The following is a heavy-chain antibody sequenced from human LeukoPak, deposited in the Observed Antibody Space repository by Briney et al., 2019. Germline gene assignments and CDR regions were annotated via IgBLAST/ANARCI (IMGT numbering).Heavy chain of an antibody. D-gene: IGHD6-19*01. CDR2: INHSGST. V-gene: IGHV4-34*01. CDR3: ARGRGAVAGTDFDY. CDR1: GGSFSGYY. J-gene: IGHJ4*02. Sequence: SETLSLTCAVYGGSFSGYYWSWIRQPPGKWLEWIGEINHSGSTNYNPSLKSRVTISVDTSKNQFSLKLSSVTAADTAVYYCARGRGAVAGTDFDYWGQGTLVTVSS.